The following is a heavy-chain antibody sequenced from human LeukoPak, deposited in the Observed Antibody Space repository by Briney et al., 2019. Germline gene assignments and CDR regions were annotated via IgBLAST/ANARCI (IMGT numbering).Heavy chain of an antibody. D-gene: IGHD3-22*01. CDR1: GYTFTGYY. Sequence: EASVKVSCKASGYTFTGYYIHWVRQAPGQGLERMGWINPNRPSTNYAQKFQGRVTMTRDTSISTAYMELSRLRSDDTAVYYCARDDSSGYYYLSYWGQGTLVTVSS. V-gene: IGHV1-2*02. J-gene: IGHJ4*02. CDR2: INPNRPST. CDR3: ARDDSSGYYYLSY.